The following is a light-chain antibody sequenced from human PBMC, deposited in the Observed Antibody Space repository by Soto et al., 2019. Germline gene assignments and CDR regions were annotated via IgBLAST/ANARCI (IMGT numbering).Light chain of an antibody. CDR2: GAS. J-gene: IGKJ4*01. Sequence: EIVLTQSPGTLSLSLGERATLSCRASQSISSSYLAWYQQKPGQAPRLLIYGASNRATGIPDRFSGSGSGTDFTLTISRLEPEDFAVYYCQQYTSSPFTFGGGTKVEIK. V-gene: IGKV3-20*01. CDR1: QSISSSY. CDR3: QQYTSSPFT.